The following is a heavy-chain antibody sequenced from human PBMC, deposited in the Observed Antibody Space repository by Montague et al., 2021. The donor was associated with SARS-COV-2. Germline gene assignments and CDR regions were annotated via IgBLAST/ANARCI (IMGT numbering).Heavy chain of an antibody. CDR2: IKPDGSDK. D-gene: IGHD7-27*01. J-gene: IGHJ4*02. Sequence: YLRLSCAASGFSFSTFWMTWVRQAPGKGLEWVASIKPDGSDKYYVESVEGRFTISRDNARNSLYLQLNNLRAEDTAVYYCARDPNWGAHWGQGNLVTVSS. V-gene: IGHV3-7*05. CDR1: GFSFSTFW. CDR3: ARDPNWGAH.